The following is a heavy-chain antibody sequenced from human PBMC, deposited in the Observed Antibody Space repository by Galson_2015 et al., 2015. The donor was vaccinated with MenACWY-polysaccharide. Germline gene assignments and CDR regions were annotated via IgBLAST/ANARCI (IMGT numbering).Heavy chain of an antibody. D-gene: IGHD3-9*01. J-gene: IGHJ4*02. CDR2: IHYTGRT. CDR3: ARGFYDILTRYPKNFDY. Sequence: TLSLPCTVSGGSIINNDNYWSWIRRPPGKGLEWIGYIHYTGRTYFNPSLKSRLTISVDTSKNQFSLKLTSVTAADTAIYYCARGFYDILTRYPKNFDYWGQGTLVTVSS. CDR1: GGSIINNDNY. V-gene: IGHV4-30-4*01.